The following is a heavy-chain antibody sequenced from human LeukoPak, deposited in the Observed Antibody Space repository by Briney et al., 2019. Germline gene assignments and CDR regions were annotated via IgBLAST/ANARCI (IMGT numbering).Heavy chain of an antibody. D-gene: IGHD3-9*01. CDR1: GFTFSSYA. CDR2: ISGSGGST. J-gene: IGHJ4*02. V-gene: IGHV3-23*01. Sequence: GGSLRLSCAASGFTFSSYAMSWVRQAPGKGLEWVSAISGSGGSTYYADSVKGRFTISRDNAKNSLYLQMNSLRAEDTAVYYCARDIAPYYDILTGQFDYWGQGTLVTVSS. CDR3: ARDIAPYYDILTGQFDY.